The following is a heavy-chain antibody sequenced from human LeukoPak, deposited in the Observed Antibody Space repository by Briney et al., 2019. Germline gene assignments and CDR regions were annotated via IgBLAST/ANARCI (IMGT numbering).Heavy chain of an antibody. CDR1: RYTFTGYY. CDR3: ARGASSGWNFDY. CDR2: INPNSGGT. V-gene: IGHV1-2*06. D-gene: IGHD6-19*01. J-gene: IGHJ4*02. Sequence: ASVKVSCKASRYTFTGYYMHWVRQAPGQGLEWMGRINPNSGGTNYAQKFQGRVTMTRATPTSTAYMELSRLRSDDTAVYYCARGASSGWNFDYWGQGTLVTVSS.